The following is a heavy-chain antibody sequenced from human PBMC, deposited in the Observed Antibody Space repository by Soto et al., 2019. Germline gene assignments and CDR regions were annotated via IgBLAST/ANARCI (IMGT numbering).Heavy chain of an antibody. CDR1: GGTFSSYT. D-gene: IGHD4-17*01. Sequence: ASVKVSCKASGGTFSSYTISWVRQAPGQGLEWMGRIIPILGIANYAQKFQGRVTITADKSTSTAYMELSSLRSEDTAVYYCARDPSPDYGGNSFLAWGQGTLVTVSS. CDR3: ARDPSPDYGGNSFLA. CDR2: IIPILGIA. V-gene: IGHV1-69*04. J-gene: IGHJ5*02.